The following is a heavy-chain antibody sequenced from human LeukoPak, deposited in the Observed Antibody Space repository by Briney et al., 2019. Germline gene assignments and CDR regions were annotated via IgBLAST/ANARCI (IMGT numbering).Heavy chain of an antibody. D-gene: IGHD3-10*01. Sequence: SETLSLTCTVSGGSISSYYWSWIRQPAGKGLEWIGRIYTSGSTNYNPSLKSRVTMPVDTSKNQFSLKLSSVTAADTAVYYCAREGIGLWFGEPQYNWFDPWGQGTLVTVSS. CDR2: IYTSGST. CDR1: GGSISSYY. J-gene: IGHJ5*02. CDR3: AREGIGLWFGEPQYNWFDP. V-gene: IGHV4-4*07.